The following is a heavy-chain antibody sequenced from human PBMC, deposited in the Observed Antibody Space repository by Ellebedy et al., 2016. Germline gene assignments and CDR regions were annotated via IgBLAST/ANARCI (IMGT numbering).Heavy chain of an antibody. V-gene: IGHV3-48*01. CDR2: ISGSSHTI. Sequence: GGSLRLXCAGSGFTFSSYSMNWVRQAPGKGLEWLAYISGSSHTIYYADSVKGRFTISRDTSKNTLYLQMTSLRVEDTAVYYCAKGVYDSSGHRTTHFDYWGQGTLVTVSS. D-gene: IGHD3-22*01. J-gene: IGHJ4*02. CDR3: AKGVYDSSGHRTTHFDY. CDR1: GFTFSSYS.